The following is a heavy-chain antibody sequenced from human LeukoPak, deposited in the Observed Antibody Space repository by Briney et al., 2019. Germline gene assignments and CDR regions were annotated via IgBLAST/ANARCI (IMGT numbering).Heavy chain of an antibody. CDR2: ISWNSGSV. CDR1: GFTFDDYA. CDR3: ARGVDTAMVHRYYYYGMDV. D-gene: IGHD5-18*01. V-gene: IGHV3-9*03. J-gene: IGHJ6*02. Sequence: PGRSLRLSCAASGFTFDDYAMHWVRQAPGKGLEWVSGISWNSGSVDYADSVKGRFTISRDNSKNTLYLQMGSLRAEDMAVYYCARGVDTAMVHRYYYYGMDVWGQGTTVTVSS.